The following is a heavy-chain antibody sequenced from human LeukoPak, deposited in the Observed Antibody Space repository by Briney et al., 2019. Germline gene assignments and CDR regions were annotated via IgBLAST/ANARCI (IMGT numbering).Heavy chain of an antibody. V-gene: IGHV3-23*01. J-gene: IGHJ4*02. Sequence: GGSLRLSCAASGFTFGTYDMRWVRQAPGKGLEWVSTITSSGGSAFYADCVKGRFAIARDNSKNTLYLQMNSLRAEDTAVYYCAKRVKRVGTRESDYWGQGTLVTVSS. D-gene: IGHD1-26*01. CDR1: GFTFGTYD. CDR3: AKRVKRVGTRESDY. CDR2: ITSSGGSA.